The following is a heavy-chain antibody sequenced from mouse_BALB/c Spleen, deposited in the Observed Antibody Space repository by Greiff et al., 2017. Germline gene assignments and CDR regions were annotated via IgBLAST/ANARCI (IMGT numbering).Heavy chain of an antibody. J-gene: IGHJ4*01. CDR3: ARDLYGNYVYAMDY. Sequence: EVQRVESGGGLVQPGGSLKLSCAASGFTFSSYGMSWVRQTPDKRLELVATINSNGGSTYYPDSVKGRFTISRDNAKNTLYLQMSSLKSEDTAMYYCARDLYGNYVYAMDYWGQGTSVTVSS. V-gene: IGHV5-6-3*01. CDR2: INSNGGST. D-gene: IGHD2-1*01. CDR1: GFTFSSYG.